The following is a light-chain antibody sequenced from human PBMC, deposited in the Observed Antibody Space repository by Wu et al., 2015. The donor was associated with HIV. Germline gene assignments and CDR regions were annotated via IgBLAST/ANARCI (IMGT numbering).Light chain of an antibody. V-gene: IGKV3-15*01. CDR2: GAS. CDR1: QSVSSN. Sequence: EIVMTQSPATLSVSPGERATLSCRASQSVSSNLAWYQQKPGQAPRLLIYGASTRATGIPARFSGSGSGTEFTLTISSLQSEICSLYCQQYNNWPPFTFGPGTKVDIK. CDR3: QQYNNWPPFT. J-gene: IGKJ3*01.